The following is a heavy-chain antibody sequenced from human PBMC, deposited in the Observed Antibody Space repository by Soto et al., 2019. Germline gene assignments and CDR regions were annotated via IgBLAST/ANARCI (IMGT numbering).Heavy chain of an antibody. CDR1: GGTFSSYA. D-gene: IGHD3-16*02. CDR2: IIPIFGTA. Sequence: SVKVSCXASGGTFSSYAISWVRQAPGQGLEWMGGIIPIFGTANYAQKFQGRVTITADESTSTAYMELSSLRSEDTAVYYCARVGRLGELSFNYWGQGTLVTVSS. V-gene: IGHV1-69*13. CDR3: ARVGRLGELSFNY. J-gene: IGHJ4*02.